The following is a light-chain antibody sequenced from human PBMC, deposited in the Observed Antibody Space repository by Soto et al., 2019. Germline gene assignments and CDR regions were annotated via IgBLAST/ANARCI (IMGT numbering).Light chain of an antibody. CDR1: QDISNY. J-gene: IGKJ2*01. CDR2: GEF. CDR3: QHLNYYPYT. V-gene: IGKV1-9*01. Sequence: DIQLTQSPSFLSAAVGDRVTIICRASQDISNYLAWYQQKPGKAPKLLIFGEFTLQSGGPSRFSGSGSGTEFTLTISSVQPEDFAIYYCQHLNYYPYTFGQGTKLEIK.